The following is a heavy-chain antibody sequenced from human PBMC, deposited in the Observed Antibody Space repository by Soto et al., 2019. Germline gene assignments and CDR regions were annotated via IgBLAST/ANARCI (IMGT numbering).Heavy chain of an antibody. Sequence: QVQLVQSGAEVKKPGASVKVSCKASGYTFTGYYMHWVRQAPGQGLEWMGWINPNSGGTNYAQKFQGWVTMTRDTAITTAYMGLSRLESDATAVYYCARSWGGSGYYYDPHFDHWGQGTLVTVSS. D-gene: IGHD3-22*01. J-gene: IGHJ4*02. V-gene: IGHV1-2*04. CDR1: GYTFTGYY. CDR2: INPNSGGT. CDR3: ARSWGGSGYYYDPHFDH.